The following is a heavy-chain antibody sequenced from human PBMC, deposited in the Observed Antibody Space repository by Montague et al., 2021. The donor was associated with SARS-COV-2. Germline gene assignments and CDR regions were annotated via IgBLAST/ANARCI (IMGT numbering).Heavy chain of an antibody. V-gene: IGHV3-9*01. J-gene: IGHJ4*02. D-gene: IGHD6-19*01. Sequence: SLRLSFAASGLTFGDYAMHWVRQAPGKGLEWVSGVSWNSGTIGYADSVKGRFTISRDNAKNSLYLQMNSLRAEDTALYFCAKVAVTKPPYYFDYWGQGTLVTVSS. CDR3: AKVAVTKPPYYFDY. CDR1: GLTFGDYA. CDR2: VSWNSGTI.